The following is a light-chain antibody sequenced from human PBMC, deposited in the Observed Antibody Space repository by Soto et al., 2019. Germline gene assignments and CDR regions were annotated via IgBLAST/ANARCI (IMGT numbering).Light chain of an antibody. CDR1: SSDVGSYNL. CDR3: CSYAGNSIYV. Sequence: QSALAQPASVSGSPGQSITISCTGTSSDVGSYNLVSWYQQHPGKAPKVMIYEGSKRPSGASNRFSASKSGTTASLTISGLQAEDEADYYCCSYAGNSIYVFGSGTKVTVL. CDR2: EGS. J-gene: IGLJ1*01. V-gene: IGLV2-23*01.